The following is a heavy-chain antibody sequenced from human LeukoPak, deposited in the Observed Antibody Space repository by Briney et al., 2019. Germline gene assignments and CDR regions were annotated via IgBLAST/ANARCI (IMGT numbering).Heavy chain of an antibody. D-gene: IGHD2-2*01. V-gene: IGHV3-30-3*01. CDR2: ISYDGSNK. CDR1: GFTFSSYA. Sequence: GGSLRLSCAASGFTFSSYAMHWVRQAPGKGLEWVAVISYDGSNKYYADSVKGRFTISRDNSKNTLYLQMNSPRAEDTAVYYCAREGYQLLTAFDYWGQGTLVTVSS. J-gene: IGHJ4*02. CDR3: AREGYQLLTAFDY.